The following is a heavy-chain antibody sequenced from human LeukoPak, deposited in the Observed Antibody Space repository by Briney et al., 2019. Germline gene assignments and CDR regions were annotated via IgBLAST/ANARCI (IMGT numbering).Heavy chain of an antibody. D-gene: IGHD6-19*01. CDR3: AKKMRSWSSGDYSDY. CDR2: ISGSGGST. J-gene: IGHJ4*02. V-gene: IGHV3-23*01. CDR1: GFTFSSYA. Sequence: PGGSLRLSCAASGFTFSSYAMSWVRQAPGKGLEWVSAISGSGGSTYYADSVKGRFTISRDNSKNTLYLQMNSLRAEDTAVYYCAKKMRSWSSGDYSDYWGQGTLVTVSS.